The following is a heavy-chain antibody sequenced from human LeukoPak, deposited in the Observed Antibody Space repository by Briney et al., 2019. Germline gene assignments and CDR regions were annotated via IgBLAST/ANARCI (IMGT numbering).Heavy chain of an antibody. D-gene: IGHD3-10*01. Sequence: SETLSLTCAVSGYSISSGYYWGWIRQPPGKGLEWIGSIYHSGSTYYNPSLKSRVTISVDTSKNQFSLKLSSVTAADTAVYYCARDQGITMVRGVMGYFDYWGQGTLVTVSS. V-gene: IGHV4-38-2*02. CDR1: GYSISSGYY. CDR2: IYHSGST. CDR3: ARDQGITMVRGVMGYFDY. J-gene: IGHJ4*02.